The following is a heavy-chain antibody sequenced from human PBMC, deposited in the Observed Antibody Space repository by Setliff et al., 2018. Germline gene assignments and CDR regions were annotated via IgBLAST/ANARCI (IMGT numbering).Heavy chain of an antibody. J-gene: IGHJ6*03. V-gene: IGHV1-69*13. CDR1: GGTFSSYA. CDR3: AREVEGDYMDV. D-gene: IGHD3-16*01. Sequence: GASVKVSCKASGGTFSSYAISWVRQAPGQGLEWMGGIIAILGTANYAQKFQGRVTITADESTSTVYMELSSLRSEDTAVYYCAREVEGDYMDVWGKGTTVTVSS. CDR2: IIAILGTA.